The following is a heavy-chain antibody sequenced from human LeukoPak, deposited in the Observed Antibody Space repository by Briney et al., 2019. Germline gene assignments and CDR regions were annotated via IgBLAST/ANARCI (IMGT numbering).Heavy chain of an antibody. CDR1: GFTVSSNY. V-gene: IGHV3-66*01. CDR3: ARVTGHYYGSY. J-gene: IGHJ4*02. Sequence: GGSLRLSCAASGFTVSSNYMSWVRQAPGKGLEWVSVIYSGGSTYYADSVKGRFTISRDNSKNTLYLQMNSLRAEDTAVYYCARVTGHYYGSYWGQGTLVTVSS. CDR2: IYSGGST. D-gene: IGHD3-10*01.